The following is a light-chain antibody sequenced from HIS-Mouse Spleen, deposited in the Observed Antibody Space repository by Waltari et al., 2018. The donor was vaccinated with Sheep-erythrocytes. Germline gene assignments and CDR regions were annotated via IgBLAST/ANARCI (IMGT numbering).Light chain of an antibody. Sequence: QSALTQPPSASGSPGQSVTISCTGTSSDVGGYNYGSWYQQHQGKAPEPMIYEVSKRPSGVPGRFSGSKSGNTASLTVSGVQAEDEADYYCSSYAGSNNWVFGGGTKLTVL. CDR2: EVS. J-gene: IGLJ3*02. V-gene: IGLV2-8*01. CDR1: SSDVGGYNY. CDR3: SSYAGSNNWV.